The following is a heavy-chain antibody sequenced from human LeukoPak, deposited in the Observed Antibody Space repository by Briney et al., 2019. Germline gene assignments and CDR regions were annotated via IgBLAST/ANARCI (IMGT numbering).Heavy chain of an antibody. CDR1: GFTFSSYW. Sequence: GGSLRLSCAASGFTFSSYWMPWVRQAPGKGLVWVSRINSDGSNTSYADSVKGRFTISRDNAKNTLYLQMNSLRAEDTAVYYCASSYYYDSSPDYWGQGTLVTVSS. CDR2: INSDGSNT. CDR3: ASSYYYDSSPDY. V-gene: IGHV3-74*01. D-gene: IGHD3-22*01. J-gene: IGHJ4*02.